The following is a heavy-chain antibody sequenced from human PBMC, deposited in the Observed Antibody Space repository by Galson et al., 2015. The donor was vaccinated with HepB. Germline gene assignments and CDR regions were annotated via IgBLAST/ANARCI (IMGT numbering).Heavy chain of an antibody. CDR1: EFTFSDYG. J-gene: IGHJ4*02. CDR2: IWKDGTNK. V-gene: IGHV3-33*01. CDR3: VREVRNGWYYFDY. Sequence: SLRLSCAASEFTFSDYGMHWVRQAPGKGLEWVALIWKDGTNKYYADSVKGRFTISRDNSENTLYLQMNSLRAEDSAVYYCVREVRNGWYYFDYWGPRAQVTVSS. D-gene: IGHD6-19*01.